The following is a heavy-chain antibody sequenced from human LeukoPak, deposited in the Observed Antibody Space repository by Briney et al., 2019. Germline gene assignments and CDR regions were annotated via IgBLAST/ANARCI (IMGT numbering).Heavy chain of an antibody. CDR3: ARRSSGYYYLYNWFDP. J-gene: IGHJ5*02. CDR2: MNPNSGNT. Sequence: GGSVKVSCKASVYTFTSYDINGVRQATGQGLEGMAWMNPNSGNTGYAQKFQGRVTMTRNTSISTAYMELSSLRSEDTAVYYCARRSSGYYYLYNWFDPWGQGTLVTVSS. CDR1: VYTFTSYD. V-gene: IGHV1-8*01. D-gene: IGHD3-22*01.